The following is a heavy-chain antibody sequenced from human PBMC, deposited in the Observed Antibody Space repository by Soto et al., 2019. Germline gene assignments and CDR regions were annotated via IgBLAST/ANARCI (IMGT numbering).Heavy chain of an antibody. J-gene: IGHJ4*02. CDR3: ARGFGRFNY. D-gene: IGHD3-10*01. CDR2: IDGSGTTK. CDR1: GFTFNDFE. Sequence: EVQLLESGGGLVQPGGSLRLSCGVSGFTFNDFEMNWVRQAPGKGLEWLAYIDGSGTTKKYADSVRGRFTISRDNPNNSLFLQMSSLSAADTAIYYCARGFGRFNYWGQGNLVSFSS. V-gene: IGHV3-48*03.